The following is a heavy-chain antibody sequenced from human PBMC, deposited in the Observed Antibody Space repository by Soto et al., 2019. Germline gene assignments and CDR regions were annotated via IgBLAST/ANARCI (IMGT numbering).Heavy chain of an antibody. J-gene: IGHJ4*02. CDR2: ISGRSSYT. Sequence: PGGSLRLSCAASGFTFSDYYMSCLRQAPGRGLEGVSYISGRSSYTNYADSVNGRFTISRDNAKNSLYLQMNSLRAEDTAVYYCARVLANYLESWGQGTMVTVSS. V-gene: IGHV3-11*06. CDR1: GFTFSDYY. CDR3: ARVLANYLES.